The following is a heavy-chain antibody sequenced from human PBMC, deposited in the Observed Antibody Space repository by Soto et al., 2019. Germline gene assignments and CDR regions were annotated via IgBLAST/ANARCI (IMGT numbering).Heavy chain of an antibody. Sequence: QVQLVQSGAEVKKPGASVKVSCKASGYTFTGYYMHWVRQAPGQGLEWMGWINPNSGGTNYAQKFQGWVTMTRDTSISTAYMELSRLRSDDTAVYYCARCVDNYDFWSGYPRDAFDNWGQGTMVTVSS. CDR2: INPNSGGT. V-gene: IGHV1-2*04. J-gene: IGHJ3*02. CDR3: ARCVDNYDFWSGYPRDAFDN. CDR1: GYTFTGYY. D-gene: IGHD3-3*01.